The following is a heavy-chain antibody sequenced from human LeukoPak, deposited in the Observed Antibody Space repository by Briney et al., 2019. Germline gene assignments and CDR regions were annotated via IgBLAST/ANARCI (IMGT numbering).Heavy chain of an antibody. CDR2: INPNTGRT. Sequence: ASVRVSCKASRYTFTSYDINWVREAAGHGLEWMGWINPNTGRTGYAQTVQGRITITRDNSKNTPYMEMTSLRSEDTAFYYCARFSQTPDYYTLGGYYYLGYWGQGTPVTVSS. CDR3: ARFSQTPDYYTLGGYYYLGY. J-gene: IGHJ4*02. V-gene: IGHV1-8*01. D-gene: IGHD3-10*01. CDR1: RYTFTSYD.